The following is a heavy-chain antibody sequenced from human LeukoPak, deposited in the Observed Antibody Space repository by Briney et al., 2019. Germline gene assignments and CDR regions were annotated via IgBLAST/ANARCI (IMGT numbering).Heavy chain of an antibody. CDR1: GGSFSGYY. D-gene: IGHD2-21*02. V-gene: IGHV4-34*01. CDR3: ARYCGGDCSTYYFDY. Sequence: SETLSLTCAVYGGSFSGYYWSWIRQPPGKGLEWIGEINHSGSTNYNPSLKSRVTISVDTSKNQFSLKLSSVAAADTAVYYCARYCGGDCSTYYFDYWGQGTLVTVSS. J-gene: IGHJ4*02. CDR2: INHSGST.